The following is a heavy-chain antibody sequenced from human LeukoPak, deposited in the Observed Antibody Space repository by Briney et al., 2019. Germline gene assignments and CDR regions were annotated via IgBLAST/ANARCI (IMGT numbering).Heavy chain of an antibody. CDR2: IGTAGDT. CDR3: ASNYHYYDSSGYYPTTFDY. Sequence: PGGSLRLSCAASGFTFSSYDIHWVRQATGKGLEWVSAIGTAGDTYYPGSVKGRFTISRDNSKNTLYLQMNSLRAEDTAVYYCASNYHYYDSSGYYPTTFDYWGQGTLVTVSS. D-gene: IGHD3-22*01. CDR1: GFTFSSYD. V-gene: IGHV3-13*01. J-gene: IGHJ4*02.